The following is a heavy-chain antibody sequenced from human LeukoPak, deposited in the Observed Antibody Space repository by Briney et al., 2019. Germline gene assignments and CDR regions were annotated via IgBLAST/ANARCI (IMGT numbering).Heavy chain of an antibody. Sequence: SGESLKISCKGSGYSFTSYWIGWVRQMPGKGLEWMGIIYPGDSDTRYSPSFQGQVTISADKSTSTAYLQWSSLKASDTAMYYCACQYYYGSGSYYYFDYWGQGTLVTVSS. J-gene: IGHJ4*02. V-gene: IGHV5-51*01. CDR2: IYPGDSDT. CDR1: GYSFTSYW. D-gene: IGHD3-10*01. CDR3: ACQYYYGSGSYYYFDY.